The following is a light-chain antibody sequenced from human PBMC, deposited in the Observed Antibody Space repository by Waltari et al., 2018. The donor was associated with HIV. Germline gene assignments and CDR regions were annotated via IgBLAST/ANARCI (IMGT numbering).Light chain of an antibody. CDR3: SSDTRRGTVV. Sequence: QSALTPTASVSGSPGQSIVLPCTASSSDIGYYDYVSWYQQYPGQAPNALIYEVTSRPAVTSSCFSVPTSATTAFQASSKLQTHDEADDFCSSDTRRGTVVFGGGTRLTV. CDR2: EVT. V-gene: IGLV2-14*01. CDR1: SSDIGYYDY. J-gene: IGLJ2*01.